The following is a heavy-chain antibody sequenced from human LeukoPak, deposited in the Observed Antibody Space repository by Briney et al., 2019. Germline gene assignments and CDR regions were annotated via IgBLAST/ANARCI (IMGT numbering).Heavy chain of an antibody. Sequence: GRSLRLSCAASGFTFDDYAMHWVRQAPGKGLEWVSGISWNSGSIGYADSVKGRFTISRGNAKNSLYLQMNSLRAEDTALYYCAKETDILTGEYYFDYWGQGTLVTVSS. CDR2: ISWNSGSI. CDR1: GFTFDDYA. V-gene: IGHV3-9*01. J-gene: IGHJ4*02. CDR3: AKETDILTGEYYFDY. D-gene: IGHD3-9*01.